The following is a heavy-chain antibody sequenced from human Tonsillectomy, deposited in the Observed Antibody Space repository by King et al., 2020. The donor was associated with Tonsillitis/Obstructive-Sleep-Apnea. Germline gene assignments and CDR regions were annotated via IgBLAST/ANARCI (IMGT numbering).Heavy chain of an antibody. V-gene: IGHV3-15*01. CDR1: RFTFTNAW. D-gene: IGHD4/OR15-4a*01. CDR2: IKSKIDGGTT. CDR3: TTVGPPNMGYYSYCREG. J-gene: IGHJ6*03. Sequence: VQLVESGGGLVKPGGSLRISCAASRFTFTNAWMSWVRQGPGKGLEWVGRIKSKIDGGTTDYAAPVKGRFTISRDDSKNTLYLQMNSLKTEDTAVYYWTTVGPPNMGYYSYCREGGGKGTTVTVS.